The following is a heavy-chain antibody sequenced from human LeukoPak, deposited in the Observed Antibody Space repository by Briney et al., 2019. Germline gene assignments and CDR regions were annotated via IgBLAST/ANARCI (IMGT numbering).Heavy chain of an antibody. CDR2: IYHSGST. J-gene: IGHJ4*02. CDR1: GYSISSGYN. Sequence: SETLSLTCAVSGYSISSGYNWGWIRQPPGKGLEWIGSIYHSGSTYYNPSLKSRVTISVDTSKNQFSLKLSSVTAADTAVYYCARDRNEYYYDSSGPGYDYWGQGTLVTVSS. V-gene: IGHV4-38-2*02. D-gene: IGHD3-22*01. CDR3: ARDRNEYYYDSSGPGYDY.